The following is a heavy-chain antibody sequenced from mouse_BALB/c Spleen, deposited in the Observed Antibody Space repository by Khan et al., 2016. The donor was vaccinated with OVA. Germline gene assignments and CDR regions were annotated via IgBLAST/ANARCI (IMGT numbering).Heavy chain of an antibody. CDR1: GYAITSDYA. V-gene: IGHV3-2*02. J-gene: IGHJ2*01. CDR3: ARSGTISTVVVTDFDF. Sequence: EVELVESGPGLVKPSQSLSLTCTVPGYAITSDYAWNWIRQFPGNKLEWMGYIKYSGSTSYNPSLKSRISITRDTSKNQFFLQLKSVTSEDTATYYCARSGTISTVVVTDFDFWGQGTTLTVSS. D-gene: IGHD1-1*01. CDR2: IKYSGST.